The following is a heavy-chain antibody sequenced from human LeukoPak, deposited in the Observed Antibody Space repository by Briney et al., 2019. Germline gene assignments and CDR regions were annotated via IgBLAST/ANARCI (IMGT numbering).Heavy chain of an antibody. CDR2: ISYDGSNK. D-gene: IGHD5-24*01. V-gene: IGHV3-30-3*01. J-gene: IGHJ4*02. Sequence: GGSLRLSCAASGFTFSSYAMHWVRQAPGKGLEWVAVISYDGSNKYYADSVKGRFTISRDNSKNTLYLQMNSLRAEDTAVYYCASRDGYNNWGLDYWGQGTLVTVSS. CDR1: GFTFSSYA. CDR3: ASRDGYNNWGLDY.